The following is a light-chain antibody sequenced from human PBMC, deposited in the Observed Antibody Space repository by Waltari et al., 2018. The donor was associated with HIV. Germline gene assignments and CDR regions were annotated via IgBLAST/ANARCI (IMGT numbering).Light chain of an antibody. J-gene: IGKJ2*01. CDR2: DAS. CDR1: QGISSW. CDR3: QQTNSFPVT. V-gene: IGKV1-12*01. Sequence: DIQMNQSPPSLSASPGDNVPLTCRASQGISSWLAWYRQKPGKVPHLLIYDASTLQVGVPPRFSGSGSGTKFSLTISGLQPEDFATYYCQQTNSFPVTFGPGTTL.